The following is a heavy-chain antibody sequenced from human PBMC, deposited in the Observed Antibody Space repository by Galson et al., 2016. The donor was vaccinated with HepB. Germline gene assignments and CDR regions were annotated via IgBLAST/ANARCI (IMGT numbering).Heavy chain of an antibody. CDR3: ARDPHGAASSGLPAHDAFDI. CDR1: GFTFSRDW. J-gene: IGHJ3*02. D-gene: IGHD6-19*01. Sequence: SLRLSCAASGFTFSRDWMHWVRQAPGEGLVWVSRIDPDGTPTAYSPSYADSVKGRFTISRDNAKNALYLQMNSLTVEDTAVYYCARDPHGAASSGLPAHDAFDIWGLGTMVTVSS. CDR2: IDPDGTPTAYSP. V-gene: IGHV3-74*01.